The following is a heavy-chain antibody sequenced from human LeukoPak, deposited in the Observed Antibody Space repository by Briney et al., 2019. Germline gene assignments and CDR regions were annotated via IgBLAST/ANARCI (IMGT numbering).Heavy chain of an antibody. CDR2: INPTGTGT. CDR3: AREESGGYFDY. V-gene: IGHV1-46*01. J-gene: IGHJ4*02. CDR1: GYTFTSYY. D-gene: IGHD2-8*02. Sequence: GASVKVSCKASGYTFTSYYMHWVRQAPGQGLEWTGLINPTGTGTNYAQKFRGRVTLTRDTSTTTVYMELSSLRSEDTAVYYCAREESGGYFDYWGQGTLVTVSS.